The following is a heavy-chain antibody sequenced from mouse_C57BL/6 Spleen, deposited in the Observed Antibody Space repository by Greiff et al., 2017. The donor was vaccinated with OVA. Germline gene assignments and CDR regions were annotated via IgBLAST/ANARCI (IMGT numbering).Heavy chain of an antibody. J-gene: IGHJ2*01. CDR2: ISNGGGST. CDR1: GFTFSDYY. Sequence: EVMLVESGGGLVQPGGSLKLSCAASGFTFSDYYMYWVRQTPEKRLEWVAYISNGGGSTYYPDTVKGRFTISRDNAKNTLYLQMSRLKSEDTAMYYCARRDFTTVVADYWGQGTTLTDSS. D-gene: IGHD1-1*01. V-gene: IGHV5-12*01. CDR3: ARRDFTTVVADY.